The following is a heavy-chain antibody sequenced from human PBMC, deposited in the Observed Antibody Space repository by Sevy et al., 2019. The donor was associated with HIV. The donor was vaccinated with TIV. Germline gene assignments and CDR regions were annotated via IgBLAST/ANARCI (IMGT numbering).Heavy chain of an antibody. V-gene: IGHV5-51*01. D-gene: IGHD3-3*01. CDR3: AEGRITIFGVVIIGTPDAFDI. CDR2: IYPGDSDT. Sequence: GESLKISCKGSGYSFTSYWIGWVRQMPGKGLEWMGIIYPGDSDTRYSPSFQGQVTISADKSISTAYLQRSGLKASDTAMYYCAEGRITIFGVVIIGTPDAFDIWGQGTMVTVSS. CDR1: GYSFTSYW. J-gene: IGHJ3*02.